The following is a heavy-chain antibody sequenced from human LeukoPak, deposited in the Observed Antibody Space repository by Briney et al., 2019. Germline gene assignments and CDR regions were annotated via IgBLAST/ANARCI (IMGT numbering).Heavy chain of an antibody. V-gene: IGHV4-59*01. J-gene: IGHJ5*02. D-gene: IGHD3-10*01. CDR2: IYYSGNT. CDR1: GGYISSYY. Sequence: SETLSLTCTVSGGYISSYYWSWIRQPPGKGLEWIGYIYYSGNTNYNPSLKSRVTISVDTSKNQFSLKLSSVTAADTAVYYCARMVHFLFDPWGQGTLVTVSS. CDR3: ARMVHFLFDP.